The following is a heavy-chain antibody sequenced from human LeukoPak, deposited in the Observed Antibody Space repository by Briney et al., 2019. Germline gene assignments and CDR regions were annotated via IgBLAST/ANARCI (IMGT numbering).Heavy chain of an antibody. J-gene: IGHJ4*02. CDR2: FDPGDGET. CDR3: ATAFRYGSGSYLAY. V-gene: IGHV1-24*01. Sequence: ASVKVSCKVSGYTLTELSMHWVRQAPGKGLEWMGGFDPGDGETIYAQKFQGRVTMTEDTSTDTAYMELSSLRSEDTAVYYCATAFRYGSGSYLAYWGQGTLVTVSS. CDR1: GYTLTELS. D-gene: IGHD3-10*01.